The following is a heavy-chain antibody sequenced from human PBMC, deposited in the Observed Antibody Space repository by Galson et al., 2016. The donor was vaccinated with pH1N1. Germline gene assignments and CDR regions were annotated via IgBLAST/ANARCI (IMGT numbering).Heavy chain of an antibody. CDR1: GFSLSTSGVG. D-gene: IGHD4-17*01. Sequence: PALVKPPQTLTLTCTFSGFSLSTSGVGVGWIRQPPGKALEWLAVIYWNEDKRCSPSLKSRLTITKDTSINQVVLTMTNMDPVDAATYYCARSLYGDYVSNAFDIWGQGTMVTVSS. CDR3: ARSLYGDYVSNAFDI. V-gene: IGHV2-5*01. J-gene: IGHJ3*02. CDR2: IYWNEDK.